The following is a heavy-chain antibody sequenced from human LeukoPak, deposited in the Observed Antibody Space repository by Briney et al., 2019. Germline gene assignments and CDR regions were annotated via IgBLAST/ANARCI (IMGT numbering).Heavy chain of an antibody. D-gene: IGHD5-12*01. CDR3: ARDRGQVATIRGDAFDI. CDR1: VGSISSYY. Sequence: SSETLSLTCTLPVGSISSYYWSWIRHPPREGLGCIGYIYSGSTNYNPSLKCRVTISVDTSKNQFSLKLSSVTAADTAVYYCARDRGQVATIRGDAFDIWGQGTMVTVSS. V-gene: IGHV4-59*12. CDR2: IYSGST. J-gene: IGHJ3*02.